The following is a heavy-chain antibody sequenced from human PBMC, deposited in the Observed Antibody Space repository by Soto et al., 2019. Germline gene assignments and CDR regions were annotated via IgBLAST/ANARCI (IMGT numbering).Heavy chain of an antibody. CDR3: ARSRITMVRGVIITPPYGMDV. Sequence: GGSLRLSCAASGFTFSSYGMHWVRLAPGKGLEWVAVIWYDGSNKYYADSVKGRFTISRDNSKNTLYLQMNSLRAEDTAVYYCARSRITMVRGVIITPPYGMDVWGQGTTVTVSS. CDR1: GFTFSSYG. J-gene: IGHJ6*02. CDR2: IWYDGSNK. V-gene: IGHV3-33*01. D-gene: IGHD3-10*01.